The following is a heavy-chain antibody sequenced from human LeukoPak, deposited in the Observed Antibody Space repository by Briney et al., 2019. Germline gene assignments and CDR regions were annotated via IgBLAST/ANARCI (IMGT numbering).Heavy chain of an antibody. Sequence: PSETLSLTCAVYGGSFSGYYWSWIRQPPGKGLEWIGEINHSGSTNYNPSLKSRVTMSVDTSKNQFSLKLTSVTAADTAVYYCASDSFYDSGGYFYYWGQGTPVTVSS. J-gene: IGHJ4*02. CDR2: INHSGST. D-gene: IGHD3-22*01. V-gene: IGHV4-34*01. CDR1: GGSFSGYY. CDR3: ASDSFYDSGGYFYY.